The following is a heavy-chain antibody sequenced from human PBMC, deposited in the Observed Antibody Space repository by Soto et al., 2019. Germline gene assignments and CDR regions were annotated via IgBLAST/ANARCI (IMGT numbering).Heavy chain of an antibody. CDR3: AKDSLPGIAVAGDYYYGMDV. Sequence: SVKVSCKASGGTFSSYAISWVRQAPGQGLEWMGGIIPIFGTANYAQKFQGRVTITADKSTSTAYMELSSLRSEDTAVYYCAKDSLPGIAVAGDYYYGMDVWGQGTTVTVSS. J-gene: IGHJ6*02. CDR2: IIPIFGTA. V-gene: IGHV1-69*06. D-gene: IGHD6-19*01. CDR1: GGTFSSYA.